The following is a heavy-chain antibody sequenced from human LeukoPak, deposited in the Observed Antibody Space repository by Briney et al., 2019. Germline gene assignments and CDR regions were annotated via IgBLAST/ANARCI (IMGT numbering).Heavy chain of an antibody. Sequence: ASVKVSFKVSGDTLTELSIDWVRQAPGKGLEWMGGFDPEEGETIYAQKFQGRVTMTEDTSTDTVYMELSSLRSEDTAVYYCATSRMVRFDYWGQGTLVTVSS. J-gene: IGHJ4*02. CDR2: FDPEEGET. CDR3: ATSRMVRFDY. V-gene: IGHV1-24*01. CDR1: GDTLTELS. D-gene: IGHD5-18*01.